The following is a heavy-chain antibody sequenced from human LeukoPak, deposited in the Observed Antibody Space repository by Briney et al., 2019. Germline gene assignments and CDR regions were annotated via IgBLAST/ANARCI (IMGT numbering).Heavy chain of an antibody. J-gene: IGHJ4*02. CDR2: INPSGGST. CDR1: GYTLTSYY. Sequence: ASVKVSCKASGYTLTSYYMHWVRQAPGQGLEWMGIINPSGGSTSYAQKFQGRVTMTRDTSTSTVYMELSSLRSEDTAVYYCARPYSSGWYDGGFDYWGQGTLVTVSS. CDR3: ARPYSSGWYDGGFDY. V-gene: IGHV1-46*01. D-gene: IGHD6-19*01.